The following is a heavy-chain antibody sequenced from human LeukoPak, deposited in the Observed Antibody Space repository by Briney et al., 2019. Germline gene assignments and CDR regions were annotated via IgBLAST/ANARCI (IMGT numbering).Heavy chain of an antibody. Sequence: GGSLRLSCAASGFTFSDYYMSWIRQAPGKGLEWVSYISSSGSTIYYADSVKGRFTISRDNAKNSLYLQMNSLRAEDTAVYYCAREFRDYYDSSGYYTPWAFDIWGQGTVVTVSS. CDR2: ISSSGSTI. V-gene: IGHV3-11*01. D-gene: IGHD3-22*01. CDR3: AREFRDYYDSSGYYTPWAFDI. CDR1: GFTFSDYY. J-gene: IGHJ3*02.